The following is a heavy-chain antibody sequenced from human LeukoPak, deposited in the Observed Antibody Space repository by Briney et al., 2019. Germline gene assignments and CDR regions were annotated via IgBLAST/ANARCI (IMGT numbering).Heavy chain of an antibody. V-gene: IGHV3-30*04. D-gene: IGHD3-16*01. CDR1: GFTFSTYA. CDR2: ISYDGSSK. Sequence: GGSLRLSCAASGFTFSTYAMHWVRQAPGKGLEWVAVISYDGSSKYYADSVKGRFTISRDNAKNSLYLQMNSLRAEDTAVYYCARDRGQYYFDYWGQGTLVTVSS. CDR3: ARDRGQYYFDY. J-gene: IGHJ4*02.